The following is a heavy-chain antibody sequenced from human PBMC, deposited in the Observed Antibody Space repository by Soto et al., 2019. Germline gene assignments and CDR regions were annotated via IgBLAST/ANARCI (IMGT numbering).Heavy chain of an antibody. Sequence: ASVKASCKGSGYTFSGYYMHWVRQPPGQALEGMGWINPNSGGTNYAQKFHGRVTMTRDTAISAAYMELSRLRSDDTAVYYCARDRRRDGYNFAYWGQGTEITVSS. CDR2: INPNSGGT. J-gene: IGHJ4*02. CDR3: ARDRRRDGYNFAY. V-gene: IGHV1-2*02. D-gene: IGHD5-12*01. CDR1: GYTFSGYY.